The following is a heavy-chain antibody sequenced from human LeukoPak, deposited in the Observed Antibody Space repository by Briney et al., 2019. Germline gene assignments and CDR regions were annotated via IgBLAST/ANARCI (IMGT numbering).Heavy chain of an antibody. D-gene: IGHD2-15*01. CDR1: GFTFSNYA. Sequence: PGGSLRLSCAVSGFTFSNYALIWVRQAPGMGLEWVSSISADGGGTYYADSVRGRFTISRDNSKNTLYLQMNSLRAEDTALYYCAKLSTPAGLSDRWGQGTLVTVSS. V-gene: IGHV3-23*01. CDR3: AKLSTPAGLSDR. CDR2: ISADGGGT. J-gene: IGHJ5*02.